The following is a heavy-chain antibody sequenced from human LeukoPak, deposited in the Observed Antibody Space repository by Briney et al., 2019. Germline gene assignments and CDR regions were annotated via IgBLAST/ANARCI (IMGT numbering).Heavy chain of an antibody. D-gene: IGHD3-9*01. Sequence: GESLKISCKGSGYSFTSYWIGWVRQMPGKGLEWMGIIYPGDSDTRYSPSFQGQVTISADKSISTAYLQWSSLKASDTAMYYCSRPGALRYFDWLLKKSKPQDAFDIWGQGTMVTVSS. J-gene: IGHJ3*02. V-gene: IGHV5-51*01. CDR2: IYPGDSDT. CDR3: SRPGALRYFDWLLKKSKPQDAFDI. CDR1: GYSFTSYW.